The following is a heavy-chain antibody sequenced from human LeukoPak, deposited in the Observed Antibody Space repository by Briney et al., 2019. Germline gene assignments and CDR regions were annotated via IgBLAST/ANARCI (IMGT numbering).Heavy chain of an antibody. CDR3: ARWYSVGWNYYFDL. Sequence: SQTLSLTCAISGDSVSSSSAAWNWIRQSPSRGLEWLRRTYYRSKWYNDYAVSVKSRITINPDTSKNQFSLKLSSVTAADTAVYYCARWYSVGWNYYFDLWGRGTLVTVSS. V-gene: IGHV6-1*01. CDR1: GDSVSSSSAA. D-gene: IGHD1-7*01. CDR2: TYYRSKWYN. J-gene: IGHJ2*01.